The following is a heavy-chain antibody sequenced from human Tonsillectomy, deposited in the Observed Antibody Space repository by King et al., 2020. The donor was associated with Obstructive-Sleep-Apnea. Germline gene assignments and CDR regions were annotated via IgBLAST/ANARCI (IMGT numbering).Heavy chain of an antibody. CDR3: ARGYCSSTSCYEVGVSRLFDY. CDR1: GDSISSGGYY. J-gene: IGHJ4*02. D-gene: IGHD2-2*01. Sequence: QLQESGPGLVKPSQTLSLTCTVSGDSISSGGYYWSWIRQPPGKGLEWIGYIYYNGSTYYDPSLKSRVSISVDTSKNQFSLKLTSVTAADTAMYYCARGYCSSTSCYEVGVSRLFDYWGRGTLVTVSS. CDR2: IYYNGST. V-gene: IGHV4-30-4*01.